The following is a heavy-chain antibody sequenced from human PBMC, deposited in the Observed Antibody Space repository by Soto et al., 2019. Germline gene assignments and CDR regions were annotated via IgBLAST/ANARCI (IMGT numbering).Heavy chain of an antibody. CDR3: AKDRITIFGVAKPDY. CDR2: ISGSGGST. D-gene: IGHD3-3*01. CDR1: VFTFISYA. J-gene: IGHJ4*02. V-gene: IGHV3-23*01. Sequence: GWSLRLACASSVFTFISYAMRWVRQAPGKGLEWVSAISGSGGSTYYADSVKGRFTISRDNSKNTLYLQMNSLRAEDTAVYYCAKDRITIFGVAKPDYWGQGTLVTVSS.